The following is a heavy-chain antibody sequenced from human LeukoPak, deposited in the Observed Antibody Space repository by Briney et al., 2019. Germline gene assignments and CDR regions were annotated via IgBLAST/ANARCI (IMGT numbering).Heavy chain of an antibody. CDR3: AREGGSGSYYRAY. CDR2: ISSSSSTI. J-gene: IGHJ4*02. CDR1: GFTFSSYS. Sequence: GGSLRLSCAASGFTFSSYSMDWVRQAPGKGLEWVSYISSSSSTIYYADSVKGRFTISRDNAKNSLYLQMNSLRAEDTAVYYCAREGGSGSYYRAYWGQGTLVTVSS. D-gene: IGHD3-10*01. V-gene: IGHV3-48*04.